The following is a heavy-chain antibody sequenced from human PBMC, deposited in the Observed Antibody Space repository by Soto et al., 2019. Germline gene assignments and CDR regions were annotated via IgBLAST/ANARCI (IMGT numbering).Heavy chain of an antibody. CDR3: ARVGGEYCTNGVCLEDAFDI. CDR2: INPNSGGT. D-gene: IGHD2-8*01. J-gene: IGHJ3*02. Sequence: GASVKVSCKASGYTFTGYYMHWVRRAPGQGLEWMGWINPNSGGTNYAQKFQGWVTMTRDTSISTAYMELSRLRSDDTAVYYCARVGGEYCTNGVCLEDAFDIWGQGTMVTVSS. V-gene: IGHV1-2*04. CDR1: GYTFTGYY.